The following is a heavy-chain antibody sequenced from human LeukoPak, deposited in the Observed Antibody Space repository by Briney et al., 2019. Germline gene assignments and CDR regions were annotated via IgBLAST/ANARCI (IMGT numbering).Heavy chain of an antibody. CDR3: ARHRSSWLIDY. CDR2: ISDSGGNT. D-gene: IGHD6-6*01. Sequence: GGSLRLSCAASGFTFNSYAMSWVRQAPWERLQWVSGISDSGGNTYYADSVRGRFTISRDNSKNTLYLQMNSLRAEDTAVYYCARHRSSWLIDYWGQGTRVTVSS. CDR1: GFTFNSYA. V-gene: IGHV3-23*01. J-gene: IGHJ4*02.